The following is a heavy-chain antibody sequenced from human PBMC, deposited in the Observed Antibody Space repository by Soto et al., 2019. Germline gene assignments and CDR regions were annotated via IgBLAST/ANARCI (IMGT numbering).Heavy chain of an antibody. Sequence: GGSLRLSCAASGFTFSDYYMSWIRQAPGKGLEWVSSISSSSSYIYYADSVKGRFTISRDNAKNSLYLQMNSLRAEDTAVYYCARDSGIVATNDAFDIWGQGTMVTVS. J-gene: IGHJ3*02. CDR3: ARDSGIVATNDAFDI. CDR1: GFTFSDYY. D-gene: IGHD5-12*01. V-gene: IGHV3-11*06. CDR2: ISSSSSYI.